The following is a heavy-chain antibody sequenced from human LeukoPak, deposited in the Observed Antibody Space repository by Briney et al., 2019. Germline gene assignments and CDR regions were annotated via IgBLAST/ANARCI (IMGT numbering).Heavy chain of an antibody. CDR3: ARDVSVAGTEDYWYFDL. V-gene: IGHV1-69*04. J-gene: IGHJ2*01. CDR2: IIPIFGIA. D-gene: IGHD6-19*01. CDR1: GGTFSSYA. Sequence: ASVKVSCKASGGTFSSYAISWVRQAPGQGLEWMGRIIPIFGIANYAQKFQDRVTITADKSTSTAYMELSSLRSEDTAVYYCARDVSVAGTEDYWYFDLWGRGTLVTVSS.